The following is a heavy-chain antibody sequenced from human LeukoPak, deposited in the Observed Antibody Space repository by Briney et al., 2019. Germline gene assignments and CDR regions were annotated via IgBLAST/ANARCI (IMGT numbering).Heavy chain of an antibody. D-gene: IGHD3-10*01. V-gene: IGHV1-2*02. CDR3: ARGSMVRGLLSYMDV. CDR2: INPNSGGT. Sequence: ASVKVSCKASGYTFTGYYMHCVRQTPGQGLEWMGWINPNSGGTNYAQKFQGRVTMTRDTSTSTAYMELRSLRSDDTAVYYCARGSMVRGLLSYMDVWGKGTTVTVSS. J-gene: IGHJ6*03. CDR1: GYTFTGYY.